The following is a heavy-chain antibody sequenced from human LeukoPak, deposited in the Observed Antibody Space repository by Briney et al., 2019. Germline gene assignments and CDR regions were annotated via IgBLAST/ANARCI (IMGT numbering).Heavy chain of an antibody. V-gene: IGHV3-48*04. Sequence: PGGSLRLSCAASGFTFSSYSMNWVRQAPGKGLEWVSYISSSSSTIYYADSVKGRFTISRDNAKNSLYLQMNSLRAEDTAVYYCASWVFSWNDARDYWGQGTLVTVSS. J-gene: IGHJ4*02. CDR1: GFTFSSYS. CDR2: ISSSSSTI. D-gene: IGHD1-1*01. CDR3: ASWVFSWNDARDY.